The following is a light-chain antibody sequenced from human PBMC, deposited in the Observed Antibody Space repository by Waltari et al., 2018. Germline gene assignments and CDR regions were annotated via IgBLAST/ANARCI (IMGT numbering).Light chain of an antibody. J-gene: IGLJ1*01. CDR3: AVWDDSLNGF. Sequence: QSVLTQPPSASGTPGQRVTISCSGSSSNFGSYAVNWYQQLPGTAPKLIMYNNNQRPSGVPDRFSGSKSGTSASLAISGLQSEDEADYYCAVWDDSLNGFFGTGTKVTVL. V-gene: IGLV1-44*01. CDR1: SSNFGSYA. CDR2: NNN.